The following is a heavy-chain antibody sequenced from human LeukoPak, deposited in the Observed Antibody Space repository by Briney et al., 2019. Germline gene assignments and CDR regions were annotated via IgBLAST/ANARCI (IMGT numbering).Heavy chain of an antibody. CDR2: ISWNSGSI. CDR1: GFTFDDYA. D-gene: IGHD6-19*01. J-gene: IGHJ3*02. V-gene: IGHV3-9*03. Sequence: AGGSLRLSXAASGFTFDDYAMHWVRQAPGKGLEWVSGISWNSGSICYADSVKGRFTISRDNAKNSLYLQMNSLRAEDMALYYCAKSRSVAGHGGDAFDIWGQGTMVTVSS. CDR3: AKSRSVAGHGGDAFDI.